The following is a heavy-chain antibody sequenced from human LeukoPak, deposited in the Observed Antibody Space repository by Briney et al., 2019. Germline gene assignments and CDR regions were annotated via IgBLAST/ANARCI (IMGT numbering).Heavy chain of an antibody. CDR1: GFTFSSYS. D-gene: IGHD2-15*01. J-gene: IGHJ3*02. CDR2: ISGSGSYI. V-gene: IGHV3-21*01. Sequence: GGSLRLSCAASGFTFSSYSMNWVRQAPGQGLEWVSYISGSGSYIYYADSVKGRFTISRDNAKNSFHLQMDSLRAEDTAVYYCARDPSTLVVVGATRASDIWGQGTMVTVSS. CDR3: ARDPSTLVVVGATRASDI.